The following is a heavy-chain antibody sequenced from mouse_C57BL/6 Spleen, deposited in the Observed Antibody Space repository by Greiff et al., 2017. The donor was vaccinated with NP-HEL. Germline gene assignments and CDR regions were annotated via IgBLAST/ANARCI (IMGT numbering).Heavy chain of an antibody. Sequence: VQLKESGPELVKPGASVKISCKASGYSFTGYYMNWVKQSPEKSLEWIGEINPSTGGTTYNQKFKAKATLTVDKSSSTAYMQLKSLTSEDSAVYYCARSHYYGSSLYAMDYWGQGTSVTVSS. D-gene: IGHD1-1*01. V-gene: IGHV1-42*01. CDR3: ARSHYYGSSLYAMDY. J-gene: IGHJ4*01. CDR1: GYSFTGYY. CDR2: INPSTGGT.